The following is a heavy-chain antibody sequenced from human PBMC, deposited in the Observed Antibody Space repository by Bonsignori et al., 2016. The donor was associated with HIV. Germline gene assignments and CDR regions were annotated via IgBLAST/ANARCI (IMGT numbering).Heavy chain of an antibody. Sequence: SETLSLTCTVSGGSISSYYWSWIRQPAGKGLEWIGRIYTSGSTNYNPSLKSRVTMSVDTSKNQFSLKLSSVTAADTAVYYCAGAYYDFWSGYYEGTWFDPWGQGTLVTVSS. J-gene: IGHJ5*02. V-gene: IGHV4-4*07. D-gene: IGHD3-3*01. CDR2: IYTSGST. CDR1: GGSISSYY. CDR3: AGAYYDFWSGYYEGTWFDP.